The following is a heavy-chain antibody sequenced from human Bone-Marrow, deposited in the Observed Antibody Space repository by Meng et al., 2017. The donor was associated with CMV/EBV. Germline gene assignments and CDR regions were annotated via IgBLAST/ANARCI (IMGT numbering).Heavy chain of an antibody. V-gene: IGHV3-15*07. Sequence: SGFTVTSARMNWVRQVPGKGLEWVGRIKSKTDGGTTEYAAPLRGRFTISRDDSKNTLYLQMSSLKTEDTAFYYCTTKRPDGGSSMDIWGHGTMVTVSS. D-gene: IGHD1-26*01. CDR2: IKSKTDGGTT. CDR1: GFTVTSAR. CDR3: TTKRPDGGSSMDI. J-gene: IGHJ3*02.